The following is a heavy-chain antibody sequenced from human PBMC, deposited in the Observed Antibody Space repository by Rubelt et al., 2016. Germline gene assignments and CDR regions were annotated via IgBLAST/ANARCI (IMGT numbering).Heavy chain of an antibody. CDR1: GFTFSSYS. J-gene: IGHJ5*02. CDR2: ISSSSSYI. CDR3: AKTIYPGIAAAGLDP. D-gene: IGHD6-13*01. V-gene: IGHV3-21*04. Sequence: RLSCAASGFTFSSYSMNWVRQAPGKGLEWVSSISSSSSYIYYADSVKGRFTISRDNAKNSLYLQMNSLRAEDTAVYYCAKTIYPGIAAAGLDPWGQGTLVTVSS.